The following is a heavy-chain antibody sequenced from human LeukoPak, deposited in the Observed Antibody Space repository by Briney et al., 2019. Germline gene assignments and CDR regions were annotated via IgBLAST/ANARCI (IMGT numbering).Heavy chain of an antibody. J-gene: IGHJ3*01. V-gene: IGHV4-59*01. CDR3: AREQYLAYDVFGF. CDR2: VHFSGTT. Sequence: PSETLSLTCTVSGGSITGYYWSWIRQLPGRGLEWIGYVHFSGTTSFNPSLKSRVTISVDTSKNQFSLRLSSVTAADTAVYYCAREQYLAYDVFGFWGQGTMVTVSS. CDR1: GGSITGYY. D-gene: IGHD4-11*01.